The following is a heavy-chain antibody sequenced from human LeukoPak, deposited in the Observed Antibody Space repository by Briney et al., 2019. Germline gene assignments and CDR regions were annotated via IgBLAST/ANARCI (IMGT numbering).Heavy chain of an antibody. CDR1: GFTFSSYI. J-gene: IGHJ4*02. D-gene: IGHD5-12*01. Sequence: GGSLRLSCAASGFTFSSYIMNSVRQAPGKGLEWVSSISSSSSYIYYADSVKGRFTISRDNAKNSLYLQMNSLRAGDTAVYYCAKGGYKGPSYWGQGTLVTVSS. V-gene: IGHV3-21*01. CDR2: ISSSSSYI. CDR3: AKGGYKGPSY.